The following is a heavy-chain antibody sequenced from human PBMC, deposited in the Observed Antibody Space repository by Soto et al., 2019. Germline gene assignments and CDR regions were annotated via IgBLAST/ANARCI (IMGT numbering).Heavy chain of an antibody. Sequence: ASVKVSCKASGYTFTGYYMHWVRQAPGQGLEWMGWINPNSGGTNYAQKFQGWVTMTRDTSISTAYMELSSLRSEDTAVYYCATGIIRPRIAAAGTGYYYYGMDVWGQGTTVTVSS. V-gene: IGHV1-2*04. J-gene: IGHJ6*02. CDR2: INPNSGGT. CDR1: GYTFTGYY. D-gene: IGHD6-13*01. CDR3: ATGIIRPRIAAAGTGYYYYGMDV.